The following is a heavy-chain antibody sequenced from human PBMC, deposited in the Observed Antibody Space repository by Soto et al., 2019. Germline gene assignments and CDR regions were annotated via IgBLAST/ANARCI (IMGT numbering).Heavy chain of an antibody. J-gene: IGHJ3*02. CDR3: ARSSVTVNAFDI. CDR1: GYIFTYRY. V-gene: IGHV1-45*02. D-gene: IGHD4-4*01. CDR2: ITPFNGNT. Sequence: QMQLVQSGAEVKKTGSSVKVSCKASGYIFTYRYLHWVRQAPGQALEWMGWITPFNGNTNYAQKFQDRVTITRDRSMSTAYMELSSLRSEDTAMYYCARSSVTVNAFDIWGQGTMVTVSS.